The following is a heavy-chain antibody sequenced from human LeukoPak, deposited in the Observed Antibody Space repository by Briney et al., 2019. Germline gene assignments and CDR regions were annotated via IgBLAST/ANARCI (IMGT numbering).Heavy chain of an antibody. CDR3: ARPPTTVTTLYGMDV. V-gene: IGHV3-30*03. D-gene: IGHD4-17*01. J-gene: IGHJ6*02. CDR1: GFTFSSYG. Sequence: GRSLRLSCAASGFTFSSYGMHWVRQAPGKGLEWVAVISCDGSNKYYADSVKGRFTISRDNSKNTLYLQMNSLRAEDTAVYYCARPPTTVTTLYGMDVWGQGTTVTVSS. CDR2: ISCDGSNK.